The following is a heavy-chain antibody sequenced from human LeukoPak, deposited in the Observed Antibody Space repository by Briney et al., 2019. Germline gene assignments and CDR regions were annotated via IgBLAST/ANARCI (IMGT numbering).Heavy chain of an antibody. D-gene: IGHD3-22*01. J-gene: IGHJ4*02. V-gene: IGHV3-23*01. CDR2: IRGSGGGT. Sequence: PGGSLRLSCAASGFIFSNYALMWLRQSPGKGLEWVSAIRGSGGGTFYADSVKGRFTISRDNSKNTLYLQMNSLRAKDTAVYYCATDSSGYQSLDYWGQGTLVTVSS. CDR3: ATDSSGYQSLDY. CDR1: GFIFSNYA.